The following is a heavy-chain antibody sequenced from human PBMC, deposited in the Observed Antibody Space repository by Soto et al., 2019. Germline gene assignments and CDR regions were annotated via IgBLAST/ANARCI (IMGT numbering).Heavy chain of an antibody. CDR2: LKKDGSEE. CDR3: AGGSGFLIDP. J-gene: IGHJ5*02. V-gene: IGHV3-7*03. D-gene: IGHD3-22*01. Sequence: GKGLEWVAILKKDGSEEFYVDSVKGRFTISRDNAKNSVYLQMNSLRAEDTAVYYCAGGSGFLIDPWGQGTLVTVSS.